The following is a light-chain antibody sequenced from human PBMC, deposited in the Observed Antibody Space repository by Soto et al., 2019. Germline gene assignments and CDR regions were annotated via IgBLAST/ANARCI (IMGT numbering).Light chain of an antibody. J-gene: IGKJ1*01. Sequence: ILLTQSPGTLSLSPGERATLSCRASQSVSTSYLAWYQQKPGQTPRLLIYGASSRTTDIPDRFSGSGSGTDFTLTISRLEPEDFAVYYCQDFDGSLWTFGQGTKVEV. CDR2: GAS. CDR3: QDFDGSLWT. CDR1: QSVSTSY. V-gene: IGKV3-20*01.